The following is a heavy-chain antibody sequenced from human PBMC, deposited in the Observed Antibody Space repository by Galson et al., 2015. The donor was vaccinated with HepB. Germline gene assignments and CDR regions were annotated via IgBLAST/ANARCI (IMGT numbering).Heavy chain of an antibody. V-gene: IGHV3-30-3*01. J-gene: IGHJ4*02. CDR3: ARDPSSSWYVGKRYYFDY. CDR2: ISYDGSNK. Sequence: SLRLSCAASGFTFSSYAMHWVRQAPGKGLEWVAVISYDGSNKYYADSVKGRFTISRDNSKNTLYLQMNSLRAEDTAVYYCARDPSSSWYVGKRYYFDYWGQGTLVTVSS. D-gene: IGHD6-13*01. CDR1: GFTFSSYA.